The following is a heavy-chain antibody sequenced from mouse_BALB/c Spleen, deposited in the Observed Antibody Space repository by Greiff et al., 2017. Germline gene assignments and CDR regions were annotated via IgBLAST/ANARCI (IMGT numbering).Heavy chain of an antibody. Sequence: VQLQQSGPGLVKPSQSLSLTCTVTGYSITSDYAWNWIRQFPGNKLEWMGYISYSGSTSYNPSLKSRISITRDTSKNQFFLQLNSVTTEDTATYYCAHYYGSSYDAMDYWGQGTSVTVSS. CDR1: GYSITSDYA. D-gene: IGHD1-1*01. CDR2: ISYSGST. V-gene: IGHV3-2*02. J-gene: IGHJ4*01. CDR3: AHYYGSSYDAMDY.